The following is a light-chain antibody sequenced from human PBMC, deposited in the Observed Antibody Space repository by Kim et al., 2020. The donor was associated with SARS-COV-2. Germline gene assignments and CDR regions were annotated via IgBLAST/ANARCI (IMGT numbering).Light chain of an antibody. V-gene: IGKV3-11*01. CDR3: QQRSNWPLT. Sequence: EIVLTQSPATLSLSPGERATLSCRASQSVSRYLAWYQQKPGQAPRLLIYDASNRATGIPARFSGSGSGTDFTLTISGLEPEDFAVYYCQQRSNWPLTFGGGTKVDIK. CDR1: QSVSRY. CDR2: DAS. J-gene: IGKJ4*01.